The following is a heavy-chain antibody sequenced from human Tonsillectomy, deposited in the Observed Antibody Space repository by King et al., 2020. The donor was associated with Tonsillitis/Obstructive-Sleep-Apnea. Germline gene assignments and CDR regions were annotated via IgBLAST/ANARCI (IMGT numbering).Heavy chain of an antibody. CDR3: ARGTPDDIVVLPYPGGFDL. CDR2: IYHSGST. V-gene: IGHV4-4*02. CDR1: GGSISSSNW. D-gene: IGHD2-2*01. Sequence: VQLQESGPGLVKPSGTLSLTCAVSGGSISSSNWWSWVRQPPGKGLEWIGEIYHSGSTNYNPSLKSRVTISVDKCKNQFSLKLSSVTAADTAVYYCARGTPDDIVVLPYPGGFDLWGRGTLVTVSS. J-gene: IGHJ2*01.